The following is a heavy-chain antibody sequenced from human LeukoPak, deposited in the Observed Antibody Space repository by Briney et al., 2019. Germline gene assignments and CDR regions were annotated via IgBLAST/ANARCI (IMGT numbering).Heavy chain of an antibody. CDR1: GDSINSASYY. CDR2: IYYSGST. J-gene: IGHJ4*02. Sequence: TSETLSLTCTVSGDSINSASYYWGWIRQPPGKGREWIGSIYYSGSTYYNPSLKSRVTISVDTSKNQFSLKLSSVTAADTAVYYCARDGGYSYGCDYWGQGTLVTVSS. V-gene: IGHV4-39*07. D-gene: IGHD5-18*01. CDR3: ARDGGYSYGCDY.